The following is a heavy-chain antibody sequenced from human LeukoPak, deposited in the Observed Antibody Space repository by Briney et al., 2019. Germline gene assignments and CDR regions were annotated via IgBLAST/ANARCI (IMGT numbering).Heavy chain of an antibody. V-gene: IGHV4-30-4*02. CDR2: IYYSGST. CDR1: GGSISSGDYY. D-gene: IGHD4-17*01. CDR3: ARVASIYGDANRNSWLDP. Sequence: TSETLSLTCTVSGGSISSGDYYWSWIRQPPGKGLEWIGYIYYSGSTYYNPSLKSRVTISVDTSKNQFSLKLSSVTAADTAVYYCARVASIYGDANRNSWLDPWGQGTLVTVSS. J-gene: IGHJ5*02.